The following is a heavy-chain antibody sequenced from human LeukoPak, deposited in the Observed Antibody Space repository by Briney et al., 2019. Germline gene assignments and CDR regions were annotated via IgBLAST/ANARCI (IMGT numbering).Heavy chain of an antibody. J-gene: IGHJ6*03. V-gene: IGHV4-4*07. D-gene: IGHD3-3*01. Sequence: PSETLSLTCTVSGGSISSYYWSWIRQPAGKGLEWIGRIYTSGSTNYNPSLKSRVTISVDTSKNQFSLKLSSVTAADTAVYYCARGFSLKNYYYYYYMDAWGKGTTVTVSS. CDR2: IYTSGST. CDR3: ARGFSLKNYYYYYYMDA. CDR1: GGSISSYY.